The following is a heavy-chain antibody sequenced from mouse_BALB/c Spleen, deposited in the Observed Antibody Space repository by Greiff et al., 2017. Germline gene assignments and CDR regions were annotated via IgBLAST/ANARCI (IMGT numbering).Heavy chain of an antibody. CDR1: GFTFTDYY. J-gene: IGHJ3*01. V-gene: IGHV7-3*02. Sequence: EVQRVESGGGLVQPGGSLRLSCATSGFTFTDYYMSWVRQPPGKALEWLGFIRNKANGYTTEYSASVKGRFTISRDNSQSILYLQMNTLRAEDSATYYCARDIFAYWGQGTLVTVSA. CDR3: ARDIFAY. CDR2: IRNKANGYTT.